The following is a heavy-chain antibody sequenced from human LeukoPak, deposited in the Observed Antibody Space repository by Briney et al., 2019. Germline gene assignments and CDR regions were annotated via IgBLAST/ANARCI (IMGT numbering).Heavy chain of an antibody. D-gene: IGHD1-7*01. CDR2: ISSSSSYI. CDR1: GFTFSGYS. V-gene: IGHV3-21*01. J-gene: IGHJ4*02. Sequence: GGSLRLSCAASGFTFSGYSMNWVRQAPGKGLEWVSSISSSSSYIFYADSVKGRFTISRDNAKKSLYLQMNSLRAEDTAVYYCARSLYNWNYAGYDYWGQGTLVTVSS. CDR3: ARSLYNWNYAGYDY.